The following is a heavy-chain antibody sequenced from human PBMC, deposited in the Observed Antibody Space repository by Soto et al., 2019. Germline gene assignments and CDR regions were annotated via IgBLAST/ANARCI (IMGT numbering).Heavy chain of an antibody. CDR2: ISSSSSYI. D-gene: IGHD6-13*01. CDR3: ARGIAAAGTTRGDY. CDR1: GFTFSSYS. Sequence: EVQLVESGGGLVKPGGSLRLSCAASGFTFSSYSMNWVRQAPGKGLEWVSSISSSSSYIYYADSVKGRFTISRDNAKNSLYLQMNSLRAEDTAVYYCARGIAAAGTTRGDYWGQGTLVTVSS. J-gene: IGHJ4*02. V-gene: IGHV3-21*01.